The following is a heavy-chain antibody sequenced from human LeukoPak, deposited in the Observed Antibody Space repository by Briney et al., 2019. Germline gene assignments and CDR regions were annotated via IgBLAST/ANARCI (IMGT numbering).Heavy chain of an antibody. Sequence: KPSETLSLTCSVSGGSLSTNIYYWGWIRQPPGKGLEWIGSIYYTGSAYYNPSLKSRVTLSVDTSKNHFSLNLTSVTAADTAVYYCARETARARSSGAAALTQKDYWGQGALVTVSS. CDR1: GGSLSTNIYY. J-gene: IGHJ4*02. CDR3: ARETARARSSGAAALTQKDY. CDR2: IYYTGSA. D-gene: IGHD6-13*01. V-gene: IGHV4-39*07.